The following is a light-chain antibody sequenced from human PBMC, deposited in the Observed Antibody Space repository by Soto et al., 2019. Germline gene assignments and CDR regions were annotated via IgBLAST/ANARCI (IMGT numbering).Light chain of an antibody. CDR2: DNN. V-gene: IGLV1-51*01. CDR1: SSNIGNNY. CDR3: GTWDSSLSAVV. J-gene: IGLJ3*02. Sequence: QSVLTQPPSVSAAPGQKVTISCSGSSSNIGNNYVSWYQQLPGTAPKLLIYDNNKRPSGIPDRFSGSKSGTSATLGITGLQTMDVAGYYYGTWDSSLSAVVFGGGTKLTVL.